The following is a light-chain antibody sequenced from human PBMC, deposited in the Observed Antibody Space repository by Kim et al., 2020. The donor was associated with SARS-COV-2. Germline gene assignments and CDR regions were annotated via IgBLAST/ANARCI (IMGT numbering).Light chain of an antibody. Sequence: DIQMTQSPSSLSASVGDRVTITCRASQSISSYLNWYQQKPGKAPKLLIYAASSLQSGVPSRFSGSGSGTDFTLTISSLQPEDFATYYWQQSYNTPYTFGQGTKLEI. J-gene: IGKJ2*01. CDR3: QQSYNTPYT. CDR2: AAS. CDR1: QSISSY. V-gene: IGKV1-39*01.